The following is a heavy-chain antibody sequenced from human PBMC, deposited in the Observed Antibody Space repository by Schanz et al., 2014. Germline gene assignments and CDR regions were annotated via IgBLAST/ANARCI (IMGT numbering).Heavy chain of an antibody. CDR3: AGGEYQLLYGN. Sequence: EVQLVESGGSLVQPGGSLRLSCAASGFTFRSYSMNWVRQAPGKGLEWISYISSTSRATYYADSVKGRFTISRDNAKNSLFLQMNSLRAEDTAVYYCAGGEYQLLYGNWGQGTLVTDSS. D-gene: IGHD2-2*02. V-gene: IGHV3-48*01. CDR1: GFTFRSYS. J-gene: IGHJ4*02. CDR2: ISSTSRAT.